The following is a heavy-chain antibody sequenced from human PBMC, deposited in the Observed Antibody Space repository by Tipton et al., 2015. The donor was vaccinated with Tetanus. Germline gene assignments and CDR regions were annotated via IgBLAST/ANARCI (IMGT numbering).Heavy chain of an antibody. D-gene: IGHD2-8*01. CDR1: GGSVSRSSHY. V-gene: IGHV4-61*01. Sequence: LRLSCTVSGGSVSRSSHYWTWIRQPPGKELEWVGYVYHSGSTNYHPSLKSRLTISVDTSKNQFSLNLRSVITADTAVYYRARRLIQKLFDPWGQGTLVTVSS. J-gene: IGHJ5*02. CDR2: VYHSGST. CDR3: ARRLIQKLFDP.